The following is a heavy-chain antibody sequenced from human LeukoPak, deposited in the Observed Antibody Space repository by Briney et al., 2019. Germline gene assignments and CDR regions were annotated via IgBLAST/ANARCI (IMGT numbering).Heavy chain of an antibody. V-gene: IGHV3-48*03. Sequence: PGGSLRLSCAASGFTFSSYEMNWVRQAPGKGLEWVSYISSSGNTIYYADSVKGRFTISRDNAKNSPYLQMNSLRAEATAVYYCARDSPRRYSYGLIDYWSQGTLVTVSS. D-gene: IGHD5-18*01. J-gene: IGHJ4*02. CDR3: ARDSPRRYSYGLIDY. CDR2: ISSSGNTI. CDR1: GFTFSSYE.